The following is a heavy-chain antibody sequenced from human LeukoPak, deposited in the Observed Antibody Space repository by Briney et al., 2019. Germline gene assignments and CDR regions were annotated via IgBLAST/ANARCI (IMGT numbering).Heavy chain of an antibody. J-gene: IGHJ4*02. D-gene: IGHD2-2*01. V-gene: IGHV1-18*01. CDR2: ISAYNGNT. Sequence: ASVKVSCKVSGYTFTSYGISWVRQAPGQGLEWMGWISAYNGNTNCAQKLQGRATMTTDTSTSTAYMELRSLRSDDTAVYYCARDHEFCRSTSCYAIDYWGQGTLVTVSS. CDR1: GYTFTSYG. CDR3: ARDHEFCRSTSCYAIDY.